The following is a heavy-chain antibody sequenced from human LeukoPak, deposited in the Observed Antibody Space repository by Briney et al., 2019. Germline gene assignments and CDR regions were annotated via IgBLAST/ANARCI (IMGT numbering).Heavy chain of an antibody. Sequence: LETLSLTCTVSGGSISSYYWSWIRQPPGKGLEWIGYIYYSGSTNYNPSLKSRVTISVDTSKNQFSLKLSSVTAADTAVYYCARDSGRFGYYYGMDVWGQGTTVTVSS. V-gene: IGHV4-59*01. CDR2: IYYSGST. CDR1: GGSISSYY. CDR3: ARDSGRFGYYYGMDV. J-gene: IGHJ6*02. D-gene: IGHD3-16*01.